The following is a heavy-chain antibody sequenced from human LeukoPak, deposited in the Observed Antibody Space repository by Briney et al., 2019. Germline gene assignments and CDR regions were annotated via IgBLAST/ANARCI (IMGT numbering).Heavy chain of an antibody. CDR3: ARHLLTTLDY. CDR1: GGSISSGGYY. J-gene: IGHJ4*02. V-gene: IGHV4-31*03. Sequence: SQTLSLTCTVSGGSISSGGYYWRWIPQHPGKGLEWIGYIYYSGSTYYNPSLKSRVTISVDTSKNQFSLKLSSVTAADTAVYYCARHLLTTLDYWGQGTLVTVSS. D-gene: IGHD2-15*01. CDR2: IYYSGST.